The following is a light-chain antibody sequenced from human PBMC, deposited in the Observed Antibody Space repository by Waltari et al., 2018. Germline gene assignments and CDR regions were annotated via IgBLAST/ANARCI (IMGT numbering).Light chain of an antibody. J-gene: IGKJ4*01. CDR2: DAF. CDR1: QIVGTN. Sequence: EIVLTHSPATLSLSAGERATLSCRASQIVGTNLAWYQKRPGQAPRLLISDAFGRAAGVPARFSGRSSGVEFTLTISSLEPEDSGVYFCQQRYKWPHSFGGGTKVEI. CDR3: QQRYKWPHS. V-gene: IGKV3-11*01.